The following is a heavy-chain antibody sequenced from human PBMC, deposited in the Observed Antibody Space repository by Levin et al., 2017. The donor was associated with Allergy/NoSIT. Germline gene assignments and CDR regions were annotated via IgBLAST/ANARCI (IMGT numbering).Heavy chain of an antibody. CDR1: GGSFSGYY. CDR3: ARVRGTVLRYFDWLYIFDY. Sequence: SETLSLTCAVYGGSFSGYYWSWIRQPPGKRLEWIGEINHSGSTNYNPSLKSRVTISVDTSKNQFSLKLSSVTAADTAVYYCARVRGTVLRYFDWLYIFDYWGQGTLVTVSS. V-gene: IGHV4-34*01. D-gene: IGHD3-9*01. CDR2: INHSGST. J-gene: IGHJ4*02.